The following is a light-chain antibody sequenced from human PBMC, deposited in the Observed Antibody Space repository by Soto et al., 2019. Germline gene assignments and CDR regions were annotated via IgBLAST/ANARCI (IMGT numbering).Light chain of an antibody. J-gene: IGLJ2*01. V-gene: IGLV2-14*01. CDR3: SSYTSSSTVV. CDR1: SSDVGGYNY. Sequence: QSALTQPASVSGSPGQSITISCTGTSSDVGGYNYVSWYQQHTGKAPKLMIYDVSNRPSGISNRFSGSKSGNTASLTISGLQAEDEADYYCSSYTSSSTVVFGGGTKLTV. CDR2: DVS.